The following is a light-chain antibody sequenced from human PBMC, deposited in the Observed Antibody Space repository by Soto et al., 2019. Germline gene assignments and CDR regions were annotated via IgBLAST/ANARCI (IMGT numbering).Light chain of an antibody. CDR3: QHRHSYPIT. CDR1: LGIGSL. V-gene: IGKV1-9*01. J-gene: IGKJ5*01. CDR2: TAS. Sequence: DIQLTQSPSFLSASVGDRVTITCRASLGIGSLLAWYQQKPGKAPKLLIHTASTLQSGVPSRFSGTGSGTEFTLTISSLQPEDFATYYCQHRHSYPITFGQGTRLEIK.